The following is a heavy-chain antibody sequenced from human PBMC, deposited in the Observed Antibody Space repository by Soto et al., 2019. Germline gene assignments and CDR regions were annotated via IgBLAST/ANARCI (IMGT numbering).Heavy chain of an antibody. J-gene: IGHJ5*02. CDR1: GGTFSSYA. V-gene: IGHV1-69*06. CDR2: IIPIFGTA. CDR3: AREGYYARWFDP. D-gene: IGHD3-3*01. Sequence: ASVKVSCKASGGTFSSYAISWVRQAPGRGLEWMGGIIPIFGTANYAQKFQGRVTITADKSTSTAYMELSSLRSEDTAVYYCAREGYYARWFDPWGQGTLVTVSS.